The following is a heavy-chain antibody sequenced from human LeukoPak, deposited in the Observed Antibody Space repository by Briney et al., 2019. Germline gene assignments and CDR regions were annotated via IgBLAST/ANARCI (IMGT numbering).Heavy chain of an antibody. CDR3: ARATGSYYSLGY. V-gene: IGHV3-74*01. Sequence: GGSLRLSCAASGFTFSSYWMHWVRQAPGKGLVWVSRINSDGSSTSYADSVKGRFTVSRDNAKNTLYLQMNSLRAEDTAVYYCARATGSYYSLGYWGQETLVTVSS. D-gene: IGHD1-26*01. CDR1: GFTFSSYW. J-gene: IGHJ4*02. CDR2: INSDGSST.